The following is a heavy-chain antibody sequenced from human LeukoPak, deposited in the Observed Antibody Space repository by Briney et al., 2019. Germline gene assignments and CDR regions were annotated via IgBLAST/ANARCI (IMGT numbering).Heavy chain of an antibody. V-gene: IGHV4-59*01. D-gene: IGHD4-17*01. Sequence: SETLSLTCTVSGDSINGYYCSWIRQPPGKGLEWIGYIYYSGSTNYNPSLKSRVTISVDTSKNQFSLELSSVTAADTAVYYCARGDDYGDYEYYFDYWGQGTLVTVSS. CDR3: ARGDDYGDYEYYFDY. CDR2: IYYSGST. J-gene: IGHJ4*02. CDR1: GDSINGYY.